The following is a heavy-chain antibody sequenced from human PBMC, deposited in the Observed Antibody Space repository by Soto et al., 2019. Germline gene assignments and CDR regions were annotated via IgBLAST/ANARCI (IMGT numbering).Heavy chain of an antibody. CDR1: GYTFTSYG. V-gene: IGHV1-18*01. CDR3: ARADTAMGRYYYGMDV. CDR2: ISANFGNA. J-gene: IGHJ6*02. D-gene: IGHD5-18*01. Sequence: ASVKVSCKASGYTFTSYGISWVRQAPGQGLEWMGWISANFGNANYAQKFQGRVTITTDESTSTAYMELSSLRSDDTAVYYCARADTAMGRYYYGMDVWGQGTTVTVSS.